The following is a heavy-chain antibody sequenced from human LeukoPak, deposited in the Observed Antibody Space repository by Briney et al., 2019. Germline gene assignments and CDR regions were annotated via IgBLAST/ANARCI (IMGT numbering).Heavy chain of an antibody. D-gene: IGHD3-3*01. Sequence: SETLSLTCTVSGGSISSSSYYWGWIRQPPGKGLEWIGSIYYSGSTYYNPSLKSRITISIDTSKDQFSLKLSSVTAADTAVYYCARQGQPLRSLEWFLWGQGTLVTVSS. J-gene: IGHJ4*02. CDR1: GGSISSSSYY. CDR2: IYYSGST. CDR3: ARQGQPLRSLEWFL. V-gene: IGHV4-39*01.